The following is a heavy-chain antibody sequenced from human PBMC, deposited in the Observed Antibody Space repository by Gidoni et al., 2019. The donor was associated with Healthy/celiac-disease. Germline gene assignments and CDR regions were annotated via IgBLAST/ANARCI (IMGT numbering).Heavy chain of an antibody. D-gene: IGHD4-17*01. Sequence: QVQLVQSGAEVKKPGSSVKVSCKASGGTFSSYAISWVRQAPGQGIEWMGGIIPIFGTANYAQQFQGRVTITADESTSTAYMELSSLRSEYTAVYYCARDLKPEYYGDYVLYAFDIWGQGTMVTVSS. J-gene: IGHJ3*02. CDR3: ARDLKPEYYGDYVLYAFDI. V-gene: IGHV1-69*01. CDR2: IIPIFGTA. CDR1: GGTFSSYA.